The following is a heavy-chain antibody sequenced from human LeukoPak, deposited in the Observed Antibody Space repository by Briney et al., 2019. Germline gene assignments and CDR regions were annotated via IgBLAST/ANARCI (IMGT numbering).Heavy chain of an antibody. D-gene: IGHD3-3*01. J-gene: IGHJ4*02. V-gene: IGHV4-59*12. CDR2: IYYSGST. CDR1: GGSISSYY. Sequence: SETLSLTCTVSGGSISSYYWSWIRQPPGKGLEWIGYIYYSGSTNYNPSLKSRVTISVDTSKNQFSLKLSSVTAADTAVYYCATFGRDEVSPLNDYWGQGTLVTVSS. CDR3: ATFGRDEVSPLNDY.